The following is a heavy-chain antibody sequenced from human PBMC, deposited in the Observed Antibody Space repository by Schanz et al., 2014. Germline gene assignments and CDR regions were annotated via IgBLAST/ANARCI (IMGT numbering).Heavy chain of an antibody. CDR1: GFTFSSYA. D-gene: IGHD5-12*01. CDR2: MSYDGSNK. CDR3: AGAVATIRADSFDI. J-gene: IGHJ3*02. V-gene: IGHV3-30-3*01. Sequence: QGQLVESGGGVVQPGRSLRLSCAASGFTFSSYAMHWVRQAPGKGLEWVAVMSYDGSNKYYADSVKGRFTISRDTPKNTLYVQMNSLRADDTAVYYCAGAVATIRADSFDIWGQGTMVAVSS.